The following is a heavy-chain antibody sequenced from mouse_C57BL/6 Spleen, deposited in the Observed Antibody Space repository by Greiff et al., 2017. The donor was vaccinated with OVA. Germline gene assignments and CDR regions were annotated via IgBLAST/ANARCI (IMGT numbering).Heavy chain of an antibody. CDR1: GFSLTSYG. D-gene: IGHD1-1*01. J-gene: IGHJ2*01. V-gene: IGHV2-5*01. Sequence: QVQLQQSGPGLVQPSQSLSITCTVSGFSLTSYGVHWVRQSPGKGLEWLGVIWRGGSTDYNAAFMSRLSITKDNSKSQVFFKMNSLQTDDTAIYYCAKDYGSSPTYYFDYWGQGTTLTVSS. CDR2: IWRGGST. CDR3: AKDYGSSPTYYFDY.